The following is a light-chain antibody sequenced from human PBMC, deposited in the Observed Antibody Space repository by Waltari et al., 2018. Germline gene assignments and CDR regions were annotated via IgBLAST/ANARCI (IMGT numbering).Light chain of an antibody. V-gene: IGLV2-18*02. CDR1: SSDIGGYNG. CDR2: EVS. CDR3: GSYRSGSTFI. J-gene: IGLJ2*01. Sequence: QSALTQPPSVSKSLGQSVTISCTGTSSDIGGYNGVSWFQQESGTAPRLLIYEVSKRPSGVSDRFSGPKSGNTASLTISGLQAEDEADYYCGSYRSGSTFIFGGGTRLTVL.